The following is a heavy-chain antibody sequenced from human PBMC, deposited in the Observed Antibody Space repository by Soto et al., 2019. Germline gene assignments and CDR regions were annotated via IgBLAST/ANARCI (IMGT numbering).Heavy chain of an antibody. J-gene: IGHJ6*02. CDR2: IRSSSSYI. Sequence: PGGSLRLSCAASGFTFSSYSMNWVRQAPGKGLEWVSSIRSSSSYIYYADSVKGRFTISRDNAKNSLYLQMNSLRAEDTAVYYCARDVGPYYYDRTPPQDVWGQGTTVTVSS. D-gene: IGHD3-22*01. CDR1: GFTFSSYS. CDR3: ARDVGPYYYDRTPPQDV. V-gene: IGHV3-21*01.